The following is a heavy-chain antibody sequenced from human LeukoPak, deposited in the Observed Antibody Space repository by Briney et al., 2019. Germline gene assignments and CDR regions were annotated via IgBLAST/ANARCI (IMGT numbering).Heavy chain of an antibody. D-gene: IGHD2-15*01. V-gene: IGHV4-4*07. J-gene: IGHJ4*02. Sequence: SETLSLTCSVSGVSLSNSFWRWLRQPAGKGLEWIGRIYSSGTTNYNPSLKSRVTLSLDTSKNQFSLKLTSVTAADTAVYYCARAPSGCGGTCAFDYWGQGTLVTVSS. CDR3: ARAPSGCGGTCAFDY. CDR1: GVSLSNSF. CDR2: IYSSGTT.